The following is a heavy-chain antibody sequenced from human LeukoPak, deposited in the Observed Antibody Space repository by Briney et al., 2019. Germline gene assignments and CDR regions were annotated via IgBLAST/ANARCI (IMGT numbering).Heavy chain of an antibody. CDR2: INHSGST. V-gene: IGHV4-34*01. CDR3: ARGGRWLQFQSPTYYFDY. CDR1: GGSFSGYY. D-gene: IGHD5-24*01. Sequence: PSETLSLTCAVYGGSFSGYYWSWIRQPPGKGLEWIGEINHSGSTNYNPSLQSRVTISVDTSKSQFSLKLSSVTAADTAVYYCARGGRWLQFQSPTYYFDYWGQGTLVTVSS. J-gene: IGHJ4*02.